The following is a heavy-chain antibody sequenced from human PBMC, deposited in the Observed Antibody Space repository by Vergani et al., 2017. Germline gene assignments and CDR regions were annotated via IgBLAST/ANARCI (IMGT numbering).Heavy chain of an antibody. CDR1: GGTFSSYA. CDR3: ASHSDCSGGSCYSLVMVY. V-gene: IGHV1-69*06. Sequence: QVQLVQSGAEVKKPGSSVKVSCKASGGTFSSYAISWVRQAPGQGLEWRGGIIPIFGTANYAQKFQGRVTITPDKSTSTAYMELSSLRSEDAAVYYCASHSDCSGGSCYSLVMVYWGQGTLVTVSS. D-gene: IGHD2-15*01. J-gene: IGHJ4*02. CDR2: IIPIFGTA.